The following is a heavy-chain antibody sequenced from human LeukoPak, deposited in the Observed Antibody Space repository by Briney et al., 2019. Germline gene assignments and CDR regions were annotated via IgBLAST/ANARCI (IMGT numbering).Heavy chain of an antibody. CDR2: IKTKTGGETT. CDR1: GFTFSNTF. D-gene: IGHD2-2*01. CDR3: ATDSYGDTSPFEF. V-gene: IGHV3-15*01. J-gene: IGHJ4*02. Sequence: HPGGSLRLSCAASGFTFSNTFMSWVRQAPGKGLEWVGRIKTKTGGETTDYAAPVKGRFTISRGDSKNTLFLQMNNLKTEDTAVYYCATDSYGDTSPFEFWGQGTLVTVSS.